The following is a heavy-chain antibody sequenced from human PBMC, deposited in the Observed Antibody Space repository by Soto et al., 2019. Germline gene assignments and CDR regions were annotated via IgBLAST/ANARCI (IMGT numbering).Heavy chain of an antibody. D-gene: IGHD2-2*01. CDR1: GYNFTTYW. J-gene: IGHJ6*02. CDR3: ASSPRGYCSSTSCRELGNYYGIDV. Sequence: GESLKISCKGSGYNFTTYWIGWVRQMPGKGLEWMGIIYPGDSDTRYSPSFQGQVTISADKSITTAYLQWSSLKASDTAMYYCASSPRGYCSSTSCRELGNYYGIDVWGQGTKVTVSS. V-gene: IGHV5-51*01. CDR2: IYPGDSDT.